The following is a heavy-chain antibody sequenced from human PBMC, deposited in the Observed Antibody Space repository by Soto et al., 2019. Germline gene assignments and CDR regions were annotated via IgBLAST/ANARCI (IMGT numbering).Heavy chain of an antibody. CDR1: GFTFSSYG. CDR2: ISYDGSNK. J-gene: IGHJ3*02. Sequence: VGSLRLSCAASGFTFSSYGMHWVRKAPGKGLEWVAVISYDGSNKYYADSVKGRFTISRDNSKNTLYLQMNSLRAEDTAVYYCAKDLNSELYYYDSSGYNDAFDIWGQGTMVTVSS. V-gene: IGHV3-30*18. CDR3: AKDLNSELYYYDSSGYNDAFDI. D-gene: IGHD3-22*01.